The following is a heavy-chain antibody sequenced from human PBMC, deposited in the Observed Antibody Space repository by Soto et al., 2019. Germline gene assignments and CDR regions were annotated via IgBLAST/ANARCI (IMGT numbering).Heavy chain of an antibody. V-gene: IGHV4-39*01. CDR2: IYYSGST. CDR1: GGSIRSSSYY. J-gene: IGHJ4*02. CDR3: VRLPGYCSAASSGIYS. D-gene: IGHD2-15*01. Sequence: SETLSLTCTVCGGSIRSSSYYWGWIRQPPGKGLEWIGSIYYSGSTYYNLSLKSRVTISVDTSKNQFSLKLSSVTAADTAVYFCVRLPGYCSAASSGIYSWGQGSLVTVSS.